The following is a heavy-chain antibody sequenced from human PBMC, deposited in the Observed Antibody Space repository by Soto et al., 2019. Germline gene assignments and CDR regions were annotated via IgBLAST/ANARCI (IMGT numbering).Heavy chain of an antibody. V-gene: IGHV3-64*01. J-gene: IGHJ4*02. CDR2: ISSNGGST. D-gene: IGHD5-12*01. Sequence: EVQLVESGGGXXXXXXSLRLSCAASGFTFSSYAMHWVRQAPGKGLEYVSAISSNGGSTYYANSVKGRFTISRDNSKNTLYLQMGSLRAEDMAVYYCARRDGYNFDYWGQGTLVTVSS. CDR1: GFTFSSYA. CDR3: ARRDGYNFDY.